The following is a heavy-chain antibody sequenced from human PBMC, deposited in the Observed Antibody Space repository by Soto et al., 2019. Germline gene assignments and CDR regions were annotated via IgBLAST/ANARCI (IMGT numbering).Heavy chain of an antibody. CDR2: ISYDGSDK. CDR3: AKDYYDRSGYTIYYYYGMDV. Sequence: GGSLRLSCAASGFTFSSYGMHWVRQAPGKGPEWLAVISYDGSDKYYGDPVKGRFTISRDDSKNTLFLQMNSLRAEDTALYYCAKDYYDRSGYTIYYYYGMDVWGQGTTVTVSS. V-gene: IGHV3-30*18. CDR1: GFTFSSYG. D-gene: IGHD3-22*01. J-gene: IGHJ6*02.